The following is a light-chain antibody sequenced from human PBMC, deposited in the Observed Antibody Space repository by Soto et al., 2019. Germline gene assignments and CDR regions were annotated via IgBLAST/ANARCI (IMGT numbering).Light chain of an antibody. CDR2: DAS. CDR1: QSVSSY. Sequence: EIVLTQSPATLSLSPGERATLSCRASQSVSSYLAWYQQKPGQAPRLLIYDASTLQPGVPSRFSGSGSGTDFTLTINSLQPDDIATYYCQNYDSAPITFGQGTRLEIK. J-gene: IGKJ5*01. V-gene: IGKV3-11*01. CDR3: QNYDSAPIT.